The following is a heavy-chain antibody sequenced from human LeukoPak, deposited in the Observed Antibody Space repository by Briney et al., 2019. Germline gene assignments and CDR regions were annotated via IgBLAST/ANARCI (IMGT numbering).Heavy chain of an antibody. CDR1: GFTVSSNY. CDR3: ARERTLYYYYYGMDV. J-gene: IGHJ6*02. Sequence: GGSLRFSRAASGFTVSSNYMSWVRQAPGKGLEWVSVIYSGGSTYYADSVKGRFTISRDNSKNTLYLQMNSLRAEDTAVYYCARERTLYYYYYGMDVWGQGTTVTVSS. CDR2: IYSGGST. V-gene: IGHV3-53*01.